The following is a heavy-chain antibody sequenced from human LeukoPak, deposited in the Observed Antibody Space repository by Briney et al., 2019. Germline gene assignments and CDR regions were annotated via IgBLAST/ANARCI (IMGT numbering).Heavy chain of an antibody. CDR2: ISAYNGNT. CDR3: ARRYYYDNSGYYYFDY. J-gene: IGHJ4*02. CDR1: GCTFTNYG. V-gene: IGHV1-18*01. Sequence: ASVKVSCKAAGCTFTNYGISWVRQAPGQGLEWMGWISAYNGNTNYAQKLQGRVTMTTDTSTGTAYMELRSLRSDDTAVYYCARRYYYDNSGYYYFDYWGQGTLVTVSS. D-gene: IGHD3-22*01.